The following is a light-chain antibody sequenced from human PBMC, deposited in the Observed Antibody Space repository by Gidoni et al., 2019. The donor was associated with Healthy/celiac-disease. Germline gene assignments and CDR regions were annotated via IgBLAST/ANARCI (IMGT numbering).Light chain of an antibody. Sequence: EILLTPSPSTLSLSPGERATLSCRASQSVSSYLAWYQQKPGQAPRLLIYDASNRATGIPARFSGSGSGTDFTLTISSLEPEDFAVYYCQQRSNWPLFTFGPXTKVDIK. V-gene: IGKV3-11*01. CDR3: QQRSNWPLFT. CDR2: DAS. CDR1: QSVSSY. J-gene: IGKJ3*01.